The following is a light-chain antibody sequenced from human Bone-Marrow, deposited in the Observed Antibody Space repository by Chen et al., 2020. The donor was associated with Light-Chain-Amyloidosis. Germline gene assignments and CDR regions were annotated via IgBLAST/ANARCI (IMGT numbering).Light chain of an antibody. CDR3: QQYGTSPLT. J-gene: IGKJ4*01. CDR2: GSS. CDR1: QTISSNY. V-gene: IGKV3-20*01. Sequence: EIVLTQSPGTLSLSPGEGANLSCRASQTISSNYLTWYQQKFGQAPRLLIYGSSSRATGIPDRFTGSGSGTDFTLTINRLEPEDFAMYYCQQYGTSPLTFGVGTTVEIK.